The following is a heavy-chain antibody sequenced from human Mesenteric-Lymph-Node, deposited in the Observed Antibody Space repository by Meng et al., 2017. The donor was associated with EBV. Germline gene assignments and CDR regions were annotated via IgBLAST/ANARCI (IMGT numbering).Heavy chain of an antibody. Sequence: QGRLLEAAGGLVKPGGSLRLSCAASGFTFSDYYMSWIRQAPWKGLEWVSYISSSGSTIYYADSVKGRFTISRDNAKNSLYLQMNSLRAEDTAVYYCARGAVAGTKVGQFDYWGQGTLVTVSS. CDR3: ARGAVAGTKVGQFDY. V-gene: IGHV3-11*01. CDR2: ISSSGSTI. J-gene: IGHJ4*02. D-gene: IGHD6-19*01. CDR1: GFTFSDYY.